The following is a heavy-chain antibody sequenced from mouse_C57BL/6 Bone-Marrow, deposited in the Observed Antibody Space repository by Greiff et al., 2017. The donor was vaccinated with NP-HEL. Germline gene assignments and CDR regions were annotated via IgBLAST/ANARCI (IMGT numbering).Heavy chain of an antibody. V-gene: IGHV1-61*01. D-gene: IGHD1-1*01. Sequence: VQLQQPGAELVRPGSSVKLSCKASGYTFTSYWMDWVKQRPGQGLEWIGNIYPSDSETHYNQKFKDKATLTVDKSSSTAYMQLSSLTSEDSAVDYCASTPHYYGSSYYSMDYWGQGTSVTVSS. CDR2: IYPSDSET. CDR1: GYTFTSYW. J-gene: IGHJ4*01. CDR3: ASTPHYYGSSYYSMDY.